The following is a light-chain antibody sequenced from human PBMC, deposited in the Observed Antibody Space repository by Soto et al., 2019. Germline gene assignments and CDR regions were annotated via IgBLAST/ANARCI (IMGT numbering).Light chain of an antibody. CDR1: QSVSSSY. J-gene: IGKJ5*01. CDR2: DAS. Sequence: EIVLTQSPGTLSLSPGERATLSCRASQSVSSSYLAWYQQKPGQAPRLLIFDASSRAAGIPDRFSGSGSGTEFTLIISSLQSEDVALYYCQQYSNWPPAITFGQGTRLEIK. V-gene: IGKV3-20*01. CDR3: QQYSNWPPAIT.